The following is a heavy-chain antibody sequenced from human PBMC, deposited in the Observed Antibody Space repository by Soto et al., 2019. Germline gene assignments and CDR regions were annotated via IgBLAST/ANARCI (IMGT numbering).Heavy chain of an antibody. CDR1: GFTFSIYT. D-gene: IGHD3-3*01. J-gene: IGHJ5*02. V-gene: IGHV3-48*02. CDR2: ITAASDTI. Sequence: EVQLVESGGGLAQPGGSLRLSCEAAGFTFSIYTMNWVRQAPGKGLEWVSYITAASDTIYYADSVKGRFTISRDNAKNSLYLQMNSLRDEDTAFYYWARHYTTSRVGAWFDPWGQGTLVTVSS. CDR3: ARHYTTSRVGAWFDP.